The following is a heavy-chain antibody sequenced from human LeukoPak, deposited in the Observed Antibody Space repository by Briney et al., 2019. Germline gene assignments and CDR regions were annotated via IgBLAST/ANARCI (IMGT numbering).Heavy chain of an antibody. CDR2: IYYSGST. Sequence: PSDTLSLTCTVSGGSISSYYWSWIRQPPGKGLEWIGSIYYSGSTYYNQSLKSRVTISVDTSKNQFSLKLSSVTAADTAVYYCARHPGSWYASMTHVFDYWGQGTLVTVSS. V-gene: IGHV4-59*05. D-gene: IGHD6-13*01. CDR1: GGSISSYY. CDR3: ARHPGSWYASMTHVFDY. J-gene: IGHJ4*02.